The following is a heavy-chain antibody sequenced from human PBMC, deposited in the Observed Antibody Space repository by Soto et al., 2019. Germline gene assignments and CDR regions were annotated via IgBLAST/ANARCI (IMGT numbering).Heavy chain of an antibody. J-gene: IGHJ6*02. D-gene: IGHD3-10*01. CDR2: IWYDGSNK. CDR1: GFTFSSYG. Sequence: GVLRLSCAASGFTFSSYGMHWVRQAPGKGLEWVAVIWYDGSNKYYADSVKGRFTISRDNSKNTLYLQMNSLRAEDTAVYYCARAPTLNYGSGSYYSYYYYYGMDVWGQGTTVTVSS. CDR3: ARAPTLNYGSGSYYSYYYYYGMDV. V-gene: IGHV3-33*01.